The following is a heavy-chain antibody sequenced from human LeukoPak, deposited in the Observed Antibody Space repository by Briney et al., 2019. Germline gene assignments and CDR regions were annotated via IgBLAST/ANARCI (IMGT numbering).Heavy chain of an antibody. CDR2: IYYSGST. J-gene: IGHJ4*02. CDR1: GGSISSSSYY. CDR3: AREGGIAAAGTGYYFDY. D-gene: IGHD6-13*01. Sequence: SETLSLTCTVSGGSISSSSYYWGWIRQPPGKGLEWIGSIYYSGSTYYNPSLKSRVTISVDTSKNQFSLKLSSVTAADTAVYYCAREGGIAAAGTGYYFDYWGQGTLVTVSS. V-gene: IGHV4-39*07.